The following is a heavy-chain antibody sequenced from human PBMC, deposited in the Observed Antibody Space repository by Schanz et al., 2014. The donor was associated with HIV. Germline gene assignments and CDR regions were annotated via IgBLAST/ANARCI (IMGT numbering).Heavy chain of an antibody. V-gene: IGHV3-23*04. D-gene: IGHD3-10*01. CDR2: ISAAGAST. Sequence: EVQLVESGGGLVQPGGTLRLSCATSGFTFRTFSMDWVRQSPGKGLEWVSTISAAGASTYYGASVKGRFTISRDNSQDTLFLHMPTLRAEDTAVYYCAKENPINYYSHGGPFDIWGQGTMLTVSS. CDR1: GFTFRTFS. J-gene: IGHJ3*02. CDR3: AKENPINYYSHGGPFDI.